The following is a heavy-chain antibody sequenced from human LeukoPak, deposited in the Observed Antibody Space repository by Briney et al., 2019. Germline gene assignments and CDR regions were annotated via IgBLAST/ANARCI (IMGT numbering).Heavy chain of an antibody. V-gene: IGHV4-4*09. CDR2: FYTSGST. J-gene: IGHJ6*03. D-gene: IGHD5-24*01. Sequence: SETLSLTCTVSGGSISSYYWSWIRQPPGKGLEWIGYFYTSGSTNYNPSLKSRVTISVDTSKNQFSLKLSSVTAADTAVYYCARHSIRDGYNRYYYYYMDVWGKGTTVTVSS. CDR1: GGSISSYY. CDR3: ARHSIRDGYNRYYYYYMDV.